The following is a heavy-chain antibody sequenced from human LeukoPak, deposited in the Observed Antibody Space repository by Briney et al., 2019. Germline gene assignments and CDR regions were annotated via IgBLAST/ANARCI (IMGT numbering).Heavy chain of an antibody. CDR3: ARERRSALIDY. D-gene: IGHD2-15*01. Sequence: PSETLSLNCSVSGGSITSYSWSWIRQPPGKGLEWIGYFYNSGRASYNPSLKSRVTISVDTSNNQFSLKLSSVTAADTAVYYCARERRSALIDYWGQGTLVTVSS. CDR1: GGSITSYS. V-gene: IGHV4-59*01. CDR2: FYNSGRA. J-gene: IGHJ4*02.